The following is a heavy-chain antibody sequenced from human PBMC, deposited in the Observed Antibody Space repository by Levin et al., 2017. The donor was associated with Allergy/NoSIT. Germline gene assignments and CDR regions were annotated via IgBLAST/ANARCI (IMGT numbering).Heavy chain of an antibody. J-gene: IGHJ4*02. Sequence: SCAASGFTFGRHWMHWVRQAPGKGLLWVSRINSDGSSTNYADSVKGRFTIPRDKAQNTLYLQMNTLRADDTAVYYCARNFGGNSHYYFGSWGPGTLVTVSS. CDR1: GFTFGRHW. D-gene: IGHD4-23*01. CDR3: ARNFGGNSHYYFGS. V-gene: IGHV3-74*01. CDR2: INSDGSST.